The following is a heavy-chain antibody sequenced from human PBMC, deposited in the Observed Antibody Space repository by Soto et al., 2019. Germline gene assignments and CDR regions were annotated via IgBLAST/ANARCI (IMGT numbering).Heavy chain of an antibody. CDR1: GDRFTDYY. CDR3: ARESGGATATLDYYYFYMDV. Sequence: QVQLVQSGAEVKEPGASVTVSCRASGDRFTDYYMHWVRQAPGQGPEWMGWINPNSGVTKYAQKFQGWVTMTRDTSIRTVDMRLIRLGFDDTAIYYWARESGGATATLDYYYFYMDVWGTGTTVTVSS. D-gene: IGHD5-12*01. J-gene: IGHJ6*03. V-gene: IGHV1-2*04. CDR2: INPNSGVT.